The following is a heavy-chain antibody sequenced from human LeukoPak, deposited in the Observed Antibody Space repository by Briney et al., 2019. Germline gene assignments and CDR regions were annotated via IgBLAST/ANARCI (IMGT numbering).Heavy chain of an antibody. V-gene: IGHV1-18*01. Sequence: ASVKVSCKASAYTFTSYGINWVRQAPGQGLEWKGWISAYNTNTNYAQKLQGSATMTTDTSMSTAYMELRSLRSDDRAVYYCAREFCSSTSCYRVDYWGQGALVTVSS. J-gene: IGHJ4*02. D-gene: IGHD2-2*01. CDR3: AREFCSSTSCYRVDY. CDR1: AYTFTSYG. CDR2: ISAYNTNT.